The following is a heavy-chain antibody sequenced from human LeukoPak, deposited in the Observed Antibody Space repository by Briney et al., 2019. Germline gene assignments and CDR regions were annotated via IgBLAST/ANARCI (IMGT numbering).Heavy chain of an antibody. CDR3: AKVGYSSGWYSIDY. J-gene: IGHJ4*02. D-gene: IGHD6-19*01. V-gene: IGHV3-30*18. CDR1: GFTFSSYG. CDR2: ISYDGSNK. Sequence: PGGSLRLCCAASGFTFSSYGMHWVRQATGKGLEWVAVISYDGSNKYYADAVKGRFTISRDNSKNTLYLQMNSLRAEDTAVYYCAKVGYSSGWYSIDYWGQGTLVTVSS.